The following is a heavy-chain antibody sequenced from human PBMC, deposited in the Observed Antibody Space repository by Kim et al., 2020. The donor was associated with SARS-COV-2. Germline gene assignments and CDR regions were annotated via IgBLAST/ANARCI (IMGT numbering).Heavy chain of an antibody. CDR3: AKAGIAAWGIVSFDY. D-gene: IGHD6-13*01. Sequence: DSMTGRYTISRDNSKNALYLQRNSLKAEDTAVYYCAKAGIAAWGIVSFDYWGQGTLVTVSS. J-gene: IGHJ4*01. V-gene: IGHV3-23*01.